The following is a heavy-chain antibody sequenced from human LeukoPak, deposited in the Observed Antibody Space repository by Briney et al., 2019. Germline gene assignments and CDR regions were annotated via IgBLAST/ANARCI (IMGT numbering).Heavy chain of an antibody. Sequence: GGSLRLSCAASGFTFRSYGMSWVRQAPGKGLEWVSSLSGSGGSTYYAGSVKGRFTISRDNSKNTLFLHMNSLRAEDTAVYYCAKALGGYDFDYWGQGILVTVSS. CDR1: GFTFRSYG. V-gene: IGHV3-23*01. D-gene: IGHD3-16*01. J-gene: IGHJ4*02. CDR3: AKALGGYDFDY. CDR2: LSGSGGST.